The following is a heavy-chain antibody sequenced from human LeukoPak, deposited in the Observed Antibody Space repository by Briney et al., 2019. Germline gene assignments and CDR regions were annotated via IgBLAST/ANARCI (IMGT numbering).Heavy chain of an antibody. CDR2: INHSGST. J-gene: IGHJ5*02. V-gene: IGHV4-34*01. D-gene: IGHD3-10*01. CDR3: ARHERSSITMIRGVKPKKWFDP. Sequence: SETLSLTCAVYGGSFSGYYWSWIRQPPGKGLEWIGEINHSGSTNYNPSLKSRVTISVDTSKNQFSLKLSSVTAADTAVYYCARHERSSITMIRGVKPKKWFDPWGQGTLVTVSS. CDR1: GGSFSGYY.